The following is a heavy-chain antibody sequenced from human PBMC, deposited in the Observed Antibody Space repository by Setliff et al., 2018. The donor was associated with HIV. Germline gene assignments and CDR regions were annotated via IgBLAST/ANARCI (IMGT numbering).Heavy chain of an antibody. CDR3: ARGHYSSSAG. Sequence: GGSLRLSCAASGFTLSSDYMRWIRQAPGKGLDWVSVIYNDGSTYYADSVKGRFIISRDNTKKSVYLQMNNLRVEDTAVYYCARGHYSSSAGWSQGTQVTVSS. CDR1: GFTLSSDY. J-gene: IGHJ4*02. CDR2: IYNDGST. D-gene: IGHD3-22*01. V-gene: IGHV3-53*01.